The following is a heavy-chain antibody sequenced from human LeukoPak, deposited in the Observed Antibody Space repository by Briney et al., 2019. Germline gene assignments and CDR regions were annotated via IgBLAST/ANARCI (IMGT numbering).Heavy chain of an antibody. V-gene: IGHV1-18*01. CDR2: ISAYNGNT. CDR3: ARVGTTVTTSD. D-gene: IGHD4-17*01. Sequence: ASVKVSCKASGYTFTSYAMHWVRQAPGQGLEWMGWISAYNGNTNYAQKLQGRVTMTTDTSTSTAYMELRSLRSDDTAVYYCARVGTTVTTSDWGQGTLVTVSS. J-gene: IGHJ4*02. CDR1: GYTFTSYA.